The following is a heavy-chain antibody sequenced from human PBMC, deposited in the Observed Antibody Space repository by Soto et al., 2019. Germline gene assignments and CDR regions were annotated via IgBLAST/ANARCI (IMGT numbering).Heavy chain of an antibody. Sequence: ASVKVSCKASGYTFTNYGFSWVRQAPGQGLEWMGWISAYNGNTNYAQKLQGRVTMTTDTSTSTAYMELRSLRSDDTAVYYCASSRDYYDSSGYFHLVPDYWG. D-gene: IGHD3-22*01. J-gene: IGHJ4*01. V-gene: IGHV1-18*01. CDR1: GYTFTNYG. CDR2: ISAYNGNT. CDR3: ASSRDYYDSSGYFHLVPDY.